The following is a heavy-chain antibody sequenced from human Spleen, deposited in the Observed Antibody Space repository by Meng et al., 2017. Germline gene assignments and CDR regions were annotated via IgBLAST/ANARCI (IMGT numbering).Heavy chain of an antibody. Sequence: ASVKVSCKPSGYNFPDYYIHWVRRAPGQGLEWMGWINPNTDVTNSAPKFHGRVTMTRDTSISTAYMELTSLTSDDTAVYYCARSSGWCRDDFWGQGTLVTVSS. CDR2: INPNTDVT. J-gene: IGHJ4*02. CDR1: GYNFPDYY. V-gene: IGHV1-2*02. CDR3: ARSSGWCRDDF. D-gene: IGHD6-19*01.